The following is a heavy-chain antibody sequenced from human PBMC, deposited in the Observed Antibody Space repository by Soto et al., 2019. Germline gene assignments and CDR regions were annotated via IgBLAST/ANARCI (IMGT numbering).Heavy chain of an antibody. V-gene: IGHV3-48*03. CDR1: GLTFSSYE. J-gene: IGHJ4*02. Sequence: PVGSLRLSCAASGLTFSSYEMNWVRQAPGKGLEWVSYISSTGTTTYYADSVKGRFTVSRDDAKKSLYLQMNSLKVEDTAVYYCASAYRSSWSFDYWGQGTLVTVSS. CDR2: ISSTGTTT. D-gene: IGHD6-13*01. CDR3: ASAYRSSWSFDY.